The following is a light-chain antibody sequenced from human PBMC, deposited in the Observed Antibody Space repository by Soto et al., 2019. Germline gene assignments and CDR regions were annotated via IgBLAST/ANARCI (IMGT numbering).Light chain of an antibody. CDR3: TSYAGTNNHVV. CDR1: SSDVGDYNY. J-gene: IGLJ2*01. CDR2: EVS. V-gene: IGLV2-8*01. Sequence: QSALTQPPSASGSPGQSVTISCTGTSSDVGDYNYVSWYQQHPGKAPKLIIYEVSKRPSGVPDRFSGSKSGNTASLTVSGLQAEDGADYYCTSYAGTNNHVVFGGGTKLTVL.